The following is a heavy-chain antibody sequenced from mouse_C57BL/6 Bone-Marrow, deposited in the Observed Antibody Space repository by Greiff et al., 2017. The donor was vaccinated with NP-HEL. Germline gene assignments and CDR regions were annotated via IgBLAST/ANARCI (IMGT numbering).Heavy chain of an antibody. V-gene: IGHV2-6-1*01. CDR3: ARHDSNFYWYFDV. D-gene: IGHD2-5*01. CDR2: IWSDGST. J-gene: IGHJ1*03. CDR1: GFSLTSYG. Sequence: VQLQQSGPGLVAPSQSLSITCTVSGFSLTSYGVHWVRQPPGKGLEWLVVIWSDGSTTYNSALKSRLSISKDNSKSQVFLKMNSLQTDDTAMYYCARHDSNFYWYFDVWGTGTTVTVSS.